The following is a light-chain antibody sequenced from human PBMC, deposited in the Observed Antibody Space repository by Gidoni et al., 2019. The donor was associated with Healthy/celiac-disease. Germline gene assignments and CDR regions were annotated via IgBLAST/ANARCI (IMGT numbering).Light chain of an antibody. CDR1: QSVSSN. CDR2: GAS. V-gene: IGKV3-15*01. Sequence: LVMTQSPATLSVSPGERATLSCRASQSVSSNLAWYRQKPGQAPRLLIYGASTRATGIPARFRGSGSGTEFTLTISSLQSEDFAVYYCQQYNNWPPGFTFGGGTKVEIK. J-gene: IGKJ4*01. CDR3: QQYNNWPPGFT.